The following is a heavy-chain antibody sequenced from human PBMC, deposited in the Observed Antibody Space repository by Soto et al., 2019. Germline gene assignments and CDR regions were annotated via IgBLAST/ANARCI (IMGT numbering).Heavy chain of an antibody. CDR3: LREGRSSTICNTGCAFDI. CDR1: GFTSWDYD. J-gene: IGHJ3*02. D-gene: IGHD2-2*02. Sequence: GGSLRLSCAASGFTSWDYDMSWIRQAPGKGLEWVSYISRSGNTMYYGDYVKGRFTISRDNAENSVFLQMISLRAEDTAGYYCLREGRSSTICNTGCAFDIWGQGTMVTVSS. CDR2: ISRSGNTM. V-gene: IGHV3-11*01.